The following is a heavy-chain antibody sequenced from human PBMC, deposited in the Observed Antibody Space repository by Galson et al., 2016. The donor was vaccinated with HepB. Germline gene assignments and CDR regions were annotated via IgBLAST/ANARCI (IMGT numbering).Heavy chain of an antibody. Sequence: LRLSCAASGFSFSNYDMYWVRQAPGKGLEWVSSIYTAGDTYYEDSVEGRFTVSRENAKDSLYLHMNSLRAGDTAVYYCARYHVVLNYGMDVWGQGTTVIVSS. CDR2: IYTAGDT. CDR1: GFSFSNYD. CDR3: ARYHVVLNYGMDV. D-gene: IGHD2-8*02. J-gene: IGHJ6*02. V-gene: IGHV3-13*01.